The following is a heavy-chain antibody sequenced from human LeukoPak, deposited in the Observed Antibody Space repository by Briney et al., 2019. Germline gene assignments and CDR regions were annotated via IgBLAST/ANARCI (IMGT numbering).Heavy chain of an antibody. Sequence: AASVKVSCKASGGTFNSYSITWVRQATGQGLEWMGWMNPNSGNTGYAQKFQGRVTMTRDTSIGTAYMELSSLRSEDTAVYYCARVHGGYSYANWFDPWGQGTLVTVSS. CDR2: MNPNSGNT. CDR1: GGTFNSYS. J-gene: IGHJ5*02. D-gene: IGHD5-18*01. V-gene: IGHV1-8*02. CDR3: ARVHGGYSYANWFDP.